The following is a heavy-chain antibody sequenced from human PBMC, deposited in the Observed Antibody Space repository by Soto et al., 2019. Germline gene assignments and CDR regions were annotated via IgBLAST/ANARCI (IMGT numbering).Heavy chain of an antibody. CDR1: GGSISSSSYY. V-gene: IGHV4-39*01. CDR2: IYYSGST. CDR3: ARHLENAITTDNWFDP. J-gene: IGHJ5*02. Sequence: PSETLSLTCTVSGGSISSSSYYWGWIRQPPGKGLEWIGSIYYSGSTYYNTSLKSRVTISVDTSKNQFSLKLSSVTAADTVVFYCARHLENAITTDNWFDPWGQGTLVTVSS. D-gene: IGHD3-3*01.